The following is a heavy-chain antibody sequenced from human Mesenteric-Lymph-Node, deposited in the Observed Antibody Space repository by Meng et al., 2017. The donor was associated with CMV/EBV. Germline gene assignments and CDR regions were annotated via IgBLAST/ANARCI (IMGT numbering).Heavy chain of an antibody. CDR1: GYTFTNYD. Sequence: SGYTFTNYDINWVRQATGQGLEWMEWMNPNSGSTGYAQKFQGRITMTRNTSISTAYMELSSLRSDDTAMYYCARDYDILTGYYSCLGYWGQGTLVTVSS. V-gene: IGHV1-8*01. CDR2: MNPNSGST. CDR3: ARDYDILTGYYSCLGY. D-gene: IGHD3-9*01. J-gene: IGHJ4*02.